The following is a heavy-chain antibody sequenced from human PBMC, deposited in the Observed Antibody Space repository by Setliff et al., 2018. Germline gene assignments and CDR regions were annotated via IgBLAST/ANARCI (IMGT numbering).Heavy chain of an antibody. CDR3: ARYDSSGYHYYYGMDV. V-gene: IGHV5-51*01. Sequence: GESLKISCKGSGYSFTSYWIGWVRQMPGKGLESMGIIYPGDSGTRYSPSFQGQVTISADKSISTAYLQWSSLKASDTAMYYCARYDSSGYHYYYGMDVWGQGTTVTVSS. CDR2: IYPGDSGT. CDR1: GYSFTSYW. J-gene: IGHJ6*02. D-gene: IGHD3-22*01.